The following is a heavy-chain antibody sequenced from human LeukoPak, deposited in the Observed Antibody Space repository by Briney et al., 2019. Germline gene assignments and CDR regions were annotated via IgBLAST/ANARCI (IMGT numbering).Heavy chain of an antibody. CDR2: ISSSSSYI. Sequence: GSLRLSCAASGFTFSSYSMNWVRQAPGKGLEWVSSISSSSSYIYYADSVKGRFTISRDNAKNSLYLQMNSLRAEDTAVYYCARGHSNKAYYYYYMDVWGKGTTVTVSS. CDR3: ARGHSNKAYYYYYMDV. CDR1: GFTFSSYS. D-gene: IGHD4-11*01. J-gene: IGHJ6*03. V-gene: IGHV3-21*01.